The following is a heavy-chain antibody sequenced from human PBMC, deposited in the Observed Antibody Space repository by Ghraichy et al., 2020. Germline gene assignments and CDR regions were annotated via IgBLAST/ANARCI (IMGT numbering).Heavy chain of an antibody. CDR2: IWYDGNQK. Sequence: GGSLRLSCAASGFTFSDYGMHWVRQAPGKGLEWVAVIWYDGNQKYYADSVKGRFTISRDDSKNTLYLQMDSLRAEDTAVYYCARKVRGVITPGYGMAVWAQGTTVTVSS. D-gene: IGHD3-10*01. CDR3: ARKVRGVITPGYGMAV. V-gene: IGHV3-33*01. CDR1: GFTFSDYG. J-gene: IGHJ6*02.